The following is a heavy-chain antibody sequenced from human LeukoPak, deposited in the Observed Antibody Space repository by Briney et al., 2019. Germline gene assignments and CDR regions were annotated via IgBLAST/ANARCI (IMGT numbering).Heavy chain of an antibody. J-gene: IGHJ6*02. CDR2: ISGSGGST. V-gene: IGHV3-23*01. CDR1: GFTFSSYA. CDR3: AGSTSCYGVCYYYYGMDV. D-gene: IGHD2-2*01. Sequence: TGGSLRLSCAASGFTFSSYAMSWVRQAPGKGLEWVSAISGSGGSTYYADSVKGRFTISRDNSKNTLYLQMNSLRAEDTAVYYCAGSTSCYGVCYYYYGMDVWGQGTTVTVSS.